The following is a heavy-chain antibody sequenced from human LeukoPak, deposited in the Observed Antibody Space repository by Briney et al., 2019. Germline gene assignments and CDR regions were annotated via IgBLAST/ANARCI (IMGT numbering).Heavy chain of an antibody. D-gene: IGHD2-2*01. CDR3: AKDPGVVPAHYFDY. CDR2: TGSTGVST. J-gene: IGHJ4*02. CDR1: GFTFSSYA. Sequence: GGSLRLSCAASGFTFSSYAMNWVRRAPGKGLEWVSGTGSTGVSTFYADSVKGRFTVSRDNSKNTLSLQMNSLRAEDTAVYYCAKDPGVVPAHYFDYWGQGTLVTVSS. V-gene: IGHV3-23*01.